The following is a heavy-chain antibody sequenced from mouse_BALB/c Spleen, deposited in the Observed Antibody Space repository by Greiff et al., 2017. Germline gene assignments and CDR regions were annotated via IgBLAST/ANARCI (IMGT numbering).Heavy chain of an antibody. CDR2: IDPETGGT. Sequence: QVQLQQSGAELVRPGASVTLSCKASGYTFTDYEMHWVKQTPVHGLEWIGAIDPETGGTAYNQKFKGKATLTADKSSSTAYMELRSLTSEDSAVYYCTRGSYDYDEVFDYWGQGTTLTVSS. CDR3: TRGSYDYDEVFDY. V-gene: IGHV1-15*01. CDR1: GYTFTDYE. J-gene: IGHJ2*01. D-gene: IGHD2-4*01.